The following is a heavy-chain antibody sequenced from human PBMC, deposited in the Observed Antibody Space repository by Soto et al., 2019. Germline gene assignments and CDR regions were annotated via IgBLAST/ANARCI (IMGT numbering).Heavy chain of an antibody. Sequence: LSLTCTVSGGSISSGGYYWSWIRQHPGKGLEWIGYIYYSGSTYYNPSLKSRVTISVDTSKNQFSLKLSSVTAADTAVYYCARDPIAAAGTFDYWGQGTLVTVSS. J-gene: IGHJ4*02. CDR3: ARDPIAAAGTFDY. D-gene: IGHD6-13*01. CDR2: IYYSGST. CDR1: GGSISSGGYY. V-gene: IGHV4-31*03.